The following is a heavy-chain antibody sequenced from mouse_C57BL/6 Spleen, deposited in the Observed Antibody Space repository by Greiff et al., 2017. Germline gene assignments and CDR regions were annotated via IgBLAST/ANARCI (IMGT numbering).Heavy chain of an antibody. J-gene: IGHJ3*01. Sequence: EVKVVESGGGLVQPGGSLSLSCAASGFTFTDYYMSWVRQPPGKAREWLGFIRNKANGYTTEYSASVKGRFTISRDNSQSILYLQMNALRAEDSATYYCARFSRLDYGSFAYWGQGTLVTVSA. V-gene: IGHV7-3*01. CDR3: ARFSRLDYGSFAY. CDR2: IRNKANGYTT. D-gene: IGHD1-1*01. CDR1: GFTFTDYY.